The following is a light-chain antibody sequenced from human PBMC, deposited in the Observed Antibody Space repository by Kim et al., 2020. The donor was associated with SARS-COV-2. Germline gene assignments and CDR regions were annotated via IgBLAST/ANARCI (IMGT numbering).Light chain of an antibody. CDR3: QVWDSSSDLSWV. Sequence: SYELTQPPSASVAPGKTARITWGGNNIGSKSVHWYQQKPGQAPVLVIYYDSDRPSGIPERFSGSNSGNTATLTISRVEAGDEADYYCQVWDSSSDLSWVLGGGTQLTVL. CDR2: YDS. CDR1: NIGSKS. V-gene: IGLV3-21*04. J-gene: IGLJ3*02.